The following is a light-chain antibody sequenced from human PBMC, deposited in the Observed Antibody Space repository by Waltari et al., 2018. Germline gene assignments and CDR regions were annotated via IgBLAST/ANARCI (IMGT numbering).Light chain of an antibody. V-gene: IGKV3-20*01. CDR3: QVYGTSPLT. CDR1: QSVINRF. Sequence: DIVLTQSPGTLSLSPGERATLSCRASQSVINRFLAWYQQKPGLAPRLLIFDGSSRATGIPERFSGSGSKTDFTLTISRLEPEDSAVYYCQVYGTSPLTFGGGTKVEIK. J-gene: IGKJ4*01. CDR2: DGS.